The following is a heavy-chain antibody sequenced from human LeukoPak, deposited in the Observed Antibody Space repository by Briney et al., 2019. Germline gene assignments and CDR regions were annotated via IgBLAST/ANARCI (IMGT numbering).Heavy chain of an antibody. CDR1: GGSFSGYY. D-gene: IGHD6-19*01. CDR2: INHSGST. CDR3: AGIIAEWLVQPFDY. Sequence: PSETLSLTCAVYGGSFSGYYWSWIRQPPGKGLEWIGEINHSGSTNYNPSLKSRVTISVDTSKNQFSLKLSSVTAADTAVYYRAGIIAEWLVQPFDYWGQGTLVTVSS. J-gene: IGHJ4*02. V-gene: IGHV4-34*01.